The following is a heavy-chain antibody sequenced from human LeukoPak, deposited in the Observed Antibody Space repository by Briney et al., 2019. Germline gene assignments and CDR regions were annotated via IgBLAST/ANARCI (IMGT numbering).Heavy chain of an antibody. CDR1: GGSISSGGYY. D-gene: IGHD1-26*01. J-gene: IGHJ4*02. V-gene: IGHV4-31*03. CDR3: ARGRIVGATSFDY. Sequence: SETLSLTCTVSGGSISSGGYYWSWIRQHPGKGLEWIGYICYSGSTYYNPSLKSRVTISVDTSKNQFSLKLSSVTAADTAVYYRARGRIVGATSFDYWGQGTLVTVSS. CDR2: ICYSGST.